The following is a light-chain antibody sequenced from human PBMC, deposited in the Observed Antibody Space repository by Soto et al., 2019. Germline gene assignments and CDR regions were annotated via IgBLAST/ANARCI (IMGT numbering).Light chain of an antibody. CDR3: QQYDNLPLT. Sequence: DIQMTQSPSSLSASVGDRVTITFQASQDISNYLNWYQQKPGKAPKLLIYDASKLETGVPSRFSGSGSGTHFIFTISSLQPEDIATYYCQQYDNLPLTFGGGTKVDIK. V-gene: IGKV1-33*01. CDR2: DAS. CDR1: QDISNY. J-gene: IGKJ4*01.